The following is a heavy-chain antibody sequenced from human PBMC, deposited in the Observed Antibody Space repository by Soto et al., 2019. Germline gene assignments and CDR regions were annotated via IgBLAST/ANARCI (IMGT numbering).Heavy chain of an antibody. CDR2: ISNGGNSQ. J-gene: IGHJ1*01. CDR1: GFTFSSYV. CDR3: AREDGSSGRAGTFHP. Sequence: QVQLVESGGGVVQPGRSLRLSCAASGFTFSSYVMHWVRQGPGGGLEWVAGISNGGNSQHYSDSVKGRLTISRDNSKNTVDLHMNSLRDEDTAVYYCAREDGSSGRAGTFHPWGQGTLVTVSS. D-gene: IGHD3-22*01. V-gene: IGHV3-30-3*01.